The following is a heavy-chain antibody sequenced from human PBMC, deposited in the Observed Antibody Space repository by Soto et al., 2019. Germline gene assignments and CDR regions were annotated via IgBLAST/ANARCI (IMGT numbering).Heavy chain of an antibody. D-gene: IGHD6-13*01. CDR2: INAANGDT. J-gene: IGHJ5*02. CDR3: VRRHVSATGIDWFDP. CDR1: GYTFTSYG. Sequence: ASVKGSCKAAGYTFTSYGIHWGRQAPGQRLEWMGWINAANGDTKYSPKFQGRVTITRDTSASTAYMELSSLRSEDTAVYYCVRRHVSATGIDWFDPWGQGTLVTVSS. V-gene: IGHV1-3*01.